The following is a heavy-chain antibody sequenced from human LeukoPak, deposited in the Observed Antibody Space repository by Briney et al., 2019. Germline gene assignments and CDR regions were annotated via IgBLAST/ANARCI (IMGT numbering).Heavy chain of an antibody. D-gene: IGHD6-25*01. CDR3: ARSSGTGTFSY. CDR2: THYSGSS. Sequence: PSQTLSLTCTVSGASISSDDYYWSWIRQPPGKGLKWIAYTHYSGSSFYHPSLKSRITISVDTSKNQFSLRLSSVTAADTAVYYCARSSGTGTFSYWGQGTLVTVSS. V-gene: IGHV4-30-4*01. J-gene: IGHJ4*02. CDR1: GASISSDDYY.